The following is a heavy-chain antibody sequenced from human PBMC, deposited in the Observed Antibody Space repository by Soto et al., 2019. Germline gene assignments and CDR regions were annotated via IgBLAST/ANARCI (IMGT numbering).Heavy chain of an antibody. Sequence: GGSLRLSCAASGFTFSSYGMHWVRQAPGKGLEWVAVISYDGSNKYYADSVKGRFTISRDNSKNTLYLQMNSLRAEDTAVYYCAKGRPDLKEWELLLDYFDYWGQGTLVTVSS. CDR3: AKGRPDLKEWELLLDYFDY. D-gene: IGHD1-26*01. V-gene: IGHV3-30*18. CDR1: GFTFSSYG. J-gene: IGHJ4*02. CDR2: ISYDGSNK.